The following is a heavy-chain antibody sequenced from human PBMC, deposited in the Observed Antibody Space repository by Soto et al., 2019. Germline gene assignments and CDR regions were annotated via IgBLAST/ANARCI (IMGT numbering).Heavy chain of an antibody. D-gene: IGHD2-8*01. CDR3: ARHLGRGLMRRRTGTFEM. V-gene: IGHV4-31*03. CDR2: IYYSGST. J-gene: IGHJ3*02. Sequence: PSETLSLTCTVSGGSISSGGYYWSWIRQHPGKGLEWIGYIYYSGSTYYNPSLKSRVTISVDTSKNQFSLKLRTVTAADTAVYYCARHLGRGLMRRRTGTFEMWGQGTMVTVSS. CDR1: GGSISSGGYY.